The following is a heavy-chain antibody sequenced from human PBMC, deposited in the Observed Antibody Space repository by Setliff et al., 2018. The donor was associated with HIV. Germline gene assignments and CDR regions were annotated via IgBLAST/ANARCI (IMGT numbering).Heavy chain of an antibody. D-gene: IGHD3-22*01. V-gene: IGHV4-4*08. CDR2: IYSSGTT. CDR3: ARHYYTDPFDY. Sequence: LSLTCTVSGGSISSYYWSWIRQPPGKGLEWIGYIYSSGTTDYNPSLKSRVTMSVDTSNSHFSLKLASVTAADTAVYYCARHYYTDPFDYWGQGTLVTVSS. CDR1: GGSISSYY. J-gene: IGHJ4*02.